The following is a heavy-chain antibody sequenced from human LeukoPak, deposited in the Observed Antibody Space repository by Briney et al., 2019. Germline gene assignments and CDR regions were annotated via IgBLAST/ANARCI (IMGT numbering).Heavy chain of an antibody. CDR2: IIPILGIA. CDR1: GGTFNSYA. D-gene: IGHD1-26*01. Sequence: ASVKVSCKASGGTFNSYAISWVRQAPGQGLEWMGRIIPILGIANYAQKFQGRVTITADKSTSTAYMELSSLRSEDTAVYYCARDPYSGSHPLDYWGQGTLVTVSS. V-gene: IGHV1-69*04. CDR3: ARDPYSGSHPLDY. J-gene: IGHJ4*02.